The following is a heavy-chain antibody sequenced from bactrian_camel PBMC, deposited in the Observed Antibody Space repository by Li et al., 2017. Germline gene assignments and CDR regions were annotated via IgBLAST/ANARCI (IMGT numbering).Heavy chain of an antibody. Sequence: VQLVESGGGSVQAGGSLRLSCRSSRRVHNYCMGWFRQAPGKEREGVAAIASDATTGYASSVKGRFTISRDNAKNTVYLQMDSLRPEDTAVYYCAADPRTVVAGYYWGQGTQVTVS. CDR3: AADPRTVVAGYY. V-gene: IGHV3S53*01. J-gene: IGHJ4*01. CDR1: RRVHNYC. D-gene: IGHD6*01. CDR2: IASDATT.